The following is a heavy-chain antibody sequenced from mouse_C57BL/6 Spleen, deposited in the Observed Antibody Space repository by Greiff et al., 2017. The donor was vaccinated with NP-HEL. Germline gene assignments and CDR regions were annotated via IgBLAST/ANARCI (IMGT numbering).Heavy chain of an antibody. CDR3: ARQSISFAY. J-gene: IGHJ3*01. V-gene: IGHV1-64*01. Sequence: QVQLKQSGAELVKPGASVKLSCKASGYTFTSYWMHWVKQRPGQGLEWIGMIHPNSGSTNYNEKFKSKATLTVDKSSSTAYMQLSSLTSEDSAVYYCARQSISFAYWGQGTLVTVSA. CDR1: GYTFTSYW. CDR2: IHPNSGST.